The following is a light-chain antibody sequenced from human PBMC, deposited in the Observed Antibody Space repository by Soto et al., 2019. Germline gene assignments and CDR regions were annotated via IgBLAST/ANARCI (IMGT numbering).Light chain of an antibody. Sequence: ESMLTRSPGTLSLSPGDRATLSCRASRSVSSRYITWYQQKPGQAPRLLIYGASIRATGIPDRFSGSGSGTDFTLTISRLEAEDFAVYYCQQFGDSPPAFTFGQGTKLEI. V-gene: IGKV3-20*01. CDR1: RSVSSRY. J-gene: IGKJ2*01. CDR3: QQFGDSPPAFT. CDR2: GAS.